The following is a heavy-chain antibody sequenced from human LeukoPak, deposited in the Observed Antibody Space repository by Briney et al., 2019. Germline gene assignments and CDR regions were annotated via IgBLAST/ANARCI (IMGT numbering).Heavy chain of an antibody. CDR2: INANSGDT. CDR1: GHTFTGYY. V-gene: IGHV1-2*02. Sequence: ASVKVSCKASGHTFTGYYMHWVRQAPGQGLEWMGWINANSGDTNYAQKFQGRVTMTRDTSSSTAYMELSRLRSDDTAMYYCAKDQGRGYTYGLYYFDYWGQGTLVTVSS. D-gene: IGHD5-18*01. CDR3: AKDQGRGYTYGLYYFDY. J-gene: IGHJ4*02.